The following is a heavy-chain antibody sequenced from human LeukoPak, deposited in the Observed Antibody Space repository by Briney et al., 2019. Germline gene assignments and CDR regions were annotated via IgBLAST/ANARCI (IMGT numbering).Heavy chain of an antibody. D-gene: IGHD6-13*01. CDR2: IYTSGST. CDR1: GGSMSSSSNY. Sequence: SETLSLTCTVSGGSMSSSSNYWGWIRQPAGKGLEWIGRIYTSGSTNYNPSLKSRVTRSVDTSKNQFSLKLSSVTAADTAVYYCARDYPENSSSWYYQGYYYYYMDVWGKGTTVTVSS. J-gene: IGHJ6*03. V-gene: IGHV4-61*02. CDR3: ARDYPENSSSWYYQGYYYYYMDV.